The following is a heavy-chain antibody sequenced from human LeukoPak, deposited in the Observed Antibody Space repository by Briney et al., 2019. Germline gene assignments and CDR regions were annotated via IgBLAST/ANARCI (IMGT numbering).Heavy chain of an antibody. Sequence: SETLSLTCTVSGGSVRSTSYCWGWIRQPPGKGLEWIASIFYSGNTNYNPSLKSRVTISVDTSKNQFSLKLSSVTAADTAVYYCARGGYEWFDPWGQGTLVTVSS. CDR1: GGSVRSTSYC. V-gene: IGHV4-39*07. J-gene: IGHJ5*02. CDR2: IFYSGNT. CDR3: ARGGYEWFDP. D-gene: IGHD6-13*01.